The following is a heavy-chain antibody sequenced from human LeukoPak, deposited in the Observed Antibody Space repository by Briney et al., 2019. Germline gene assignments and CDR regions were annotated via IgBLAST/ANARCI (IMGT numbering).Heavy chain of an antibody. J-gene: IGHJ4*02. CDR1: GFTFSSYW. Sequence: PGGSLRLSCAASGFTFSSYWMSWVRQAPGKGLEWVANIKQDGSEKYYVDSVKGRFTISRDNAKNSLYLQMNSLRAEDMALYYCAKDMFPSMVTGRMTFDYWGQGTLVTVSS. CDR3: AKDMFPSMVTGRMTFDY. D-gene: IGHD3-10*01. V-gene: IGHV3-7*03. CDR2: IKQDGSEK.